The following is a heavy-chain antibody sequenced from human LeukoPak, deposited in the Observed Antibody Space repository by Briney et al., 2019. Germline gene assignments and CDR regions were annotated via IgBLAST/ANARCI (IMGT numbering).Heavy chain of an antibody. CDR1: GFTFSSYE. V-gene: IGHV3-48*03. CDR3: ARDGRGIAAAGTLDY. D-gene: IGHD6-13*01. Sequence: GGSLRLSCAASGFTFSSYEMNWVRQAPGKGLEWVSYISSSGSTIYYADSVKGRFTISRDNAKNSLYLRMNSLRAEDTAVYYCARDGRGIAAAGTLDYWGQGTLVTVSS. CDR2: ISSSGSTI. J-gene: IGHJ4*02.